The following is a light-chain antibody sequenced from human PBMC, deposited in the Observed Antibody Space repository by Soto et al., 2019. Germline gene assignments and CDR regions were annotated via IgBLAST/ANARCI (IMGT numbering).Light chain of an antibody. J-gene: IGKJ5*01. Sequence: DIVLTQSPGTLSLSPGERATLSWRASQSVSSSYLAWYQQKPGQAPRLLIYDASNRATGIPARFSGSGSGTDFTLTIISLEPEDFAVYYCQQRSNWPITFGQGTR. CDR3: QQRSNWPIT. CDR1: QSVSSSY. V-gene: IGKV3D-20*02. CDR2: DAS.